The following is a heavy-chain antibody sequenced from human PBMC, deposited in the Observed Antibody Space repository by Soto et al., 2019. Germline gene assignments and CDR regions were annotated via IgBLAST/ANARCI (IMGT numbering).Heavy chain of an antibody. CDR2: MNPNSGNT. J-gene: IGHJ6*03. D-gene: IGHD2-8*01. CDR1: GYTFTSYD. Sequence: QVQLVQSGAEVKKPGASVKVSCKASGYTFTSYDINWVRQATGQGLEWMGWMNPNSGNTGYAQKFQGRVTMTRNTSISTAYMELSSLRSEDTAVYYCARGLEGYCTNGVCYYYYYYYMDVWGKGTTVTVPS. CDR3: ARGLEGYCTNGVCYYYYYYYMDV. V-gene: IGHV1-8*01.